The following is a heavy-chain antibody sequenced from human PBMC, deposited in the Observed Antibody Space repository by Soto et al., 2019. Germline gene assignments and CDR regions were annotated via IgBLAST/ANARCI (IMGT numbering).Heavy chain of an antibody. Sequence: GSLRLSCVASGFSLTKYAANWVRQAPGRGLEWVSGIGIRGGSTYYADSVKGRFTISRDNSKNTVYLEMNNLRAEDTAVYYCMKHAGSPVTVDNWGQGTLVTVSS. CDR2: IGIRGGST. J-gene: IGHJ4*02. V-gene: IGHV3-23*01. CDR1: GFSLTKYA. CDR3: MKHAGSPVTVDN. D-gene: IGHD4-17*01.